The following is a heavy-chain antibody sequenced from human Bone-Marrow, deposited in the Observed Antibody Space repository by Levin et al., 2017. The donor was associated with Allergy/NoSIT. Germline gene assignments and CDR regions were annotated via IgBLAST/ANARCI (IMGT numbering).Heavy chain of an antibody. CDR3: ARRGPGYYYAMDV. CDR1: GGSFNGYS. J-gene: IGHJ6*02. CDR2: IIHTGGT. D-gene: IGHD3-9*01. V-gene: IGHV4-34*12. Sequence: TSETLSLTCVVYGGSFNGYSWTWIRQTPGKGLEWIGEIIHTGGTHYNPSLKSRVTISLDMSKNQFSLRVRSVTAADTAVYFCARRGPGYYYAMDVWGQGTTVTVSS.